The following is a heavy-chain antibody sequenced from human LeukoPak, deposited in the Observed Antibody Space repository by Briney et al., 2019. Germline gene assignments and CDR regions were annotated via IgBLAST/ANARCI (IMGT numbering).Heavy chain of an antibody. J-gene: IGHJ4*02. CDR2: IIPIFGTA. CDR3: ARDLWFGEPPDY. V-gene: IGHV1-69*06. CDR1: GGTFSSYA. D-gene: IGHD3-10*01. Sequence: ASVKVSCKASGGTFSSYAISWVRQAPGQGLEWMGGIIPIFGTANYAQKFQGRVTITADKSTSTAYMELSSLRSEDTAVYYCARDLWFGEPPDYWGQGTLVTVSS.